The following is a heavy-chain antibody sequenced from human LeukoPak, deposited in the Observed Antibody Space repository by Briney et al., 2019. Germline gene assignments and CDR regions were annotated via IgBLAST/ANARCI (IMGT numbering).Heavy chain of an antibody. D-gene: IGHD6-25*01. CDR3: ATDNGHAYTSSGFGYYFYYMDV. Sequence: GGSLRLSCAVSGISFRDAWMSWVRQAPGKEMERVGRIKSESDAGTTDYAAPVKDRFIISRDDTINTLYLQMRSLKTEDSATYYCATDNGHAYTSSGFGYYFYYMDVWGRGTMVTVSS. V-gene: IGHV3-15*01. CDR1: GISFRDAW. CDR2: IKSESDAGTT. J-gene: IGHJ6*03.